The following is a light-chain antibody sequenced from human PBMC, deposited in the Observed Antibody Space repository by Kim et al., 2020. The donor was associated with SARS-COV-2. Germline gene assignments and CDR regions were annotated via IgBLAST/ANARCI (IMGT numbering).Light chain of an antibody. CDR3: GADHGSGSNFVWV. CDR1: SGYSNYQ. Sequence: TCNLSSGYSNYQVDWYQQRPGKGPRFVMRVGTGGIVGSKGDGIPDRFSVLGSGLNRYLTIKNVQEEDESDFHCGADHGSGSNFVWVFGGGTQLTVL. J-gene: IGLJ3*02. V-gene: IGLV9-49*01. CDR2: VGTGGIVG.